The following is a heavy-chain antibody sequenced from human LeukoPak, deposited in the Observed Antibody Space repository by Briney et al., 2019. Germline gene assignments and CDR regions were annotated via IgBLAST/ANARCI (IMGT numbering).Heavy chain of an antibody. J-gene: IGHJ2*01. CDR2: INHSGST. CDR1: GGSFSGYY. V-gene: IGHV4-34*01. CDR3: ARLTMVRGVIIDWYFDL. D-gene: IGHD3-10*01. Sequence: SETLSLTCAVYGGSFSGYYGSWIRQPPGKGLEWIGEINHSGSTNYDPSLKSRVTISVDTSKNQFSLKLSSVTAADTAVYYCARLTMVRGVIIDWYFDLWGRGTLVTVSS.